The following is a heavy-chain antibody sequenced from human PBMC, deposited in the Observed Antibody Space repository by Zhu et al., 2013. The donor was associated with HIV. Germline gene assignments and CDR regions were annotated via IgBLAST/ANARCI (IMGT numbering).Heavy chain of an antibody. J-gene: IGHJ6*03. V-gene: IGHV1-46*01. D-gene: IGHD1-1*01. CDR1: GYIFSSHY. CDR2: INPSGGSA. CDR3: ARGDGNHFYNNYMDV. Sequence: QVQLMQSGVDVKRPGDSLRISCRAIGYIFSSHYVHWVRQAPGQGLEWMGLINPSGGSANYTQKFQGRLILTSDPSTSTAFMELRNLRFDDTATYYCARGDGNHFYNNYMDVWGDGTTGHRL.